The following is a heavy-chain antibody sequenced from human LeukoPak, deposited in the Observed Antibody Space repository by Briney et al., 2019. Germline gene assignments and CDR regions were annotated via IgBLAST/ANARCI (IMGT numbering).Heavy chain of an antibody. D-gene: IGHD3-22*01. CDR3: ARDRHYYDSSGLYNWFDP. Sequence: PSETLSLTCTVSGGSISSYYWSWIRQPPGKGLEWIGYIYYSGSTNYNPSLKSRVTISVDTSKNQFSLKLSSVTAADTAVYYCARDRHYYDSSGLYNWFDPWGQGTPVTVSS. CDR2: IYYSGST. CDR1: GGSISSYY. J-gene: IGHJ5*02. V-gene: IGHV4-59*01.